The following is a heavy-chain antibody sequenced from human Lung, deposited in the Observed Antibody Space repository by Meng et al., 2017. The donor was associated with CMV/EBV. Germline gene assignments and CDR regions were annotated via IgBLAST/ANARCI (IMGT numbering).Heavy chain of an antibody. Sequence: SVXVSXXTSGGTFSSYTISWVRQAPGQGLEWMGRIIPILGIASYSQKFQGRVTITADKFTSTAYMELSSLRSEDTAVYYCAKWGWGALYGGMDVWGQGTTVTVSS. CDR2: IIPILGIA. V-gene: IGHV1-69*02. CDR3: AKWGWGALYGGMDV. CDR1: GGTFSSYT. J-gene: IGHJ6*02. D-gene: IGHD3-16*01.